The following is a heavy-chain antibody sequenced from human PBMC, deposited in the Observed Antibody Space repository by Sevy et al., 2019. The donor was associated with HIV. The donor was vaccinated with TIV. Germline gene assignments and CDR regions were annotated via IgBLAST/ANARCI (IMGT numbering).Heavy chain of an antibody. J-gene: IGHJ6*02. Sequence: ASVKVSCKASGGTFSSYAISWVRQAPGQGLEWMGGIIPIFGTANYAQKFQGRVTITADESRSTAYMELSSLRSEDTAVYYCARVTDGGRGYYYYGMDVWGQGTTVTVSS. D-gene: IGHD2-15*01. V-gene: IGHV1-69*13. CDR2: IIPIFGTA. CDR1: GGTFSSYA. CDR3: ARVTDGGRGYYYYGMDV.